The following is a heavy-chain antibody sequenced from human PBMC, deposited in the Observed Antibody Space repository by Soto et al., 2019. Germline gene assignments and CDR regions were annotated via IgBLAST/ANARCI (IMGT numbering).Heavy chain of an antibody. V-gene: IGHV4-59*01. D-gene: IGHD3-22*01. J-gene: IGHJ5*02. Sequence: PSETLSLTCTVSGGSISSYYWSWIRQPPGKGLEWIGYIYYSGSTNYNPSLKSRVTISVDTSKNQFSLKLSSVTAADTAVYYCARVKNYYDSSGYPYNWFDPWGPGTLVTVSS. CDR1: GGSISSYY. CDR3: ARVKNYYDSSGYPYNWFDP. CDR2: IYYSGST.